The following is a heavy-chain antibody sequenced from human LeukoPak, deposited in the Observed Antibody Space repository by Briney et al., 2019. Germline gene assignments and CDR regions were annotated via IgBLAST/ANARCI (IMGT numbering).Heavy chain of an antibody. Sequence: QPGGSLRLSCAASGFTFSSYAMHWVRQAPGKGLEWVAVISYDGSNKYYADSVKGRFTISRDNSKNTLYLQMNSLRAEDTAVYYCARGSSSWYSYWFDPWGQGTLVTVSS. J-gene: IGHJ5*02. D-gene: IGHD6-13*01. CDR1: GFTFSSYA. V-gene: IGHV3-30-3*01. CDR3: ARGSSSWYSYWFDP. CDR2: ISYDGSNK.